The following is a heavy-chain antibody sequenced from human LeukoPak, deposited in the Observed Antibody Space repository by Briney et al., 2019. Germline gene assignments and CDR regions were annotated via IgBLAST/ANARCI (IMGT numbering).Heavy chain of an antibody. J-gene: IGHJ4*02. Sequence: GESLKISCKGSGYSFTSYWIGWVRQMPGKGLEWMGIIYPGDSDTRYSPSFQGQVTISADKSICTAYLQWSSLKASDTAMYYCARRAYYYDSSGYYPDYWGQGTLVTVSS. CDR2: IYPGDSDT. V-gene: IGHV5-51*01. CDR1: GYSFTSYW. D-gene: IGHD3-22*01. CDR3: ARRAYYYDSSGYYPDY.